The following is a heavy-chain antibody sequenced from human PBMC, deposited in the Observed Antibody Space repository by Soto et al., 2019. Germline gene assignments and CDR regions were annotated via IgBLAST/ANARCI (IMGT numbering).Heavy chain of an antibody. Sequence: ASVKVSCKVSGYTFTSYYMHWVRQAPGQGLEWMGIINPSGGSTSYAQKFQGRVTMTRDTSTSTVYMELSSLRSEDTAVYYCARGEDIAAAGTPSFDYWGQGTLVTVSS. CDR2: INPSGGST. D-gene: IGHD6-13*01. CDR3: ARGEDIAAAGTPSFDY. CDR1: GYTFTSYY. V-gene: IGHV1-46*01. J-gene: IGHJ4*02.